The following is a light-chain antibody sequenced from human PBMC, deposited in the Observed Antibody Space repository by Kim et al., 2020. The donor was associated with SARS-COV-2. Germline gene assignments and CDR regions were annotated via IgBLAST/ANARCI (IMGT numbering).Light chain of an antibody. J-gene: IGKJ1*01. CDR3: QQYYSGPWT. CDR2: AAS. V-gene: IGKV1-NL1*01. Sequence: DIQMTQSPSSLSASVGDRVTITCRASQGVSNSLAWYQQKPGKAPKLLLYAASRLQSGVPSRFSGSVSGRDYTLTIHSLPPEDFATYYCQQYYSGPWTFGQGTKVEIK. CDR1: QGVSNS.